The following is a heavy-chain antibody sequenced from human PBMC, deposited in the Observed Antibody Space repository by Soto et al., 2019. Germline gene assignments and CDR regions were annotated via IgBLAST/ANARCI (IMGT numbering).Heavy chain of an antibody. CDR2: IYYSGST. CDR3: ARGSYYYDSSGYYHY. J-gene: IGHJ4*01. Sequence: QVQLQESGPGLVKPSQTLSLTYTVSGGSISSGDYYWSWIRQPPGKGLEWIGYIYYSGSTYYNPSLNSRVTISVDTSKNQFSLKLCSVTDADTAVYYCARGSYYYDSSGYYHYWGHGTLVTVSA. D-gene: IGHD3-22*01. V-gene: IGHV4-30-4*01. CDR1: GGSISSGDYY.